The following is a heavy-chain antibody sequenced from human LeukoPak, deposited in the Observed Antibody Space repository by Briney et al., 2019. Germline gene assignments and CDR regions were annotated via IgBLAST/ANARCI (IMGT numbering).Heavy chain of an antibody. CDR3: AKHSHDGSAPYYEVQLDY. J-gene: IGHJ4*02. CDR2: ISRSGVAT. D-gene: IGHD3-22*01. CDR1: GFTFTSFA. Sequence: GGSLRLSCAASGFTFTSFAMSWVRQAPGKGLEWVSTISRSGVATYYANSVKGRFTISRDNSKNTVYVQMNSLRAEDTAIYYCAKHSHDGSAPYYEVQLDYWGQGTLVTISS. V-gene: IGHV3-23*01.